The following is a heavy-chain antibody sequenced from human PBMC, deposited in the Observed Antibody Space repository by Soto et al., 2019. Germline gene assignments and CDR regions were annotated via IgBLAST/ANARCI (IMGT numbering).Heavy chain of an antibody. D-gene: IGHD5-12*01. J-gene: IGHJ4*02. V-gene: IGHV5-51*01. CDR2: IYPGDSDT. CDR3: ARWGRDGYNHDGFDC. Sequence: QLVQSGAEVKKPGESLKISCKGSGYRFTNYWIHWVRQMPGKGLEWMGMIYPGDSDTRYRPSFQGQVTISADKSIRTAYLQWSSRKASDTAIYYCARWGRDGYNHDGFDCWGQGTLVTVSS. CDR1: GYRFTNYW.